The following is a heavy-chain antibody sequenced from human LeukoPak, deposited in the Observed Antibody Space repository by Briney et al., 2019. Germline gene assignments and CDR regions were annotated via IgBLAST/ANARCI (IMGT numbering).Heavy chain of an antibody. CDR2: INPSGGST. V-gene: IGHV1-46*01. J-gene: IGHJ4*02. Sequence: ASVKVSCKASGYTFTSYYMHWVRQAPGQGLEWMGIINPSGGSTSYAQKFQGRVTMTRDTSTSTVYMELSSLRSDDTAVYYCAREGYDILTGYSRPFDYWGQGTLVTVSS. D-gene: IGHD3-9*01. CDR3: AREGYDILTGYSRPFDY. CDR1: GYTFTSYY.